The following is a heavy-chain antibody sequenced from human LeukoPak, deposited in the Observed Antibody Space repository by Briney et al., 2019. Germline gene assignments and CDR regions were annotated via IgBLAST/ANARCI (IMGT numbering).Heavy chain of an antibody. CDR1: GYIFTGYY. CDR2: IIPILGIA. J-gene: IGHJ4*02. V-gene: IGHV1-69*04. Sequence: SVKVSCKASGYIFTGYYMHWVRQAPGQGLEWMGRIIPILGIANYAQKFQGRVTITADKSTSTAYMELSSLRSEDTAVYYCARAEGYSYGFAYFDYWGQGTLVTVSS. CDR3: ARAEGYSYGFAYFDY. D-gene: IGHD5-18*01.